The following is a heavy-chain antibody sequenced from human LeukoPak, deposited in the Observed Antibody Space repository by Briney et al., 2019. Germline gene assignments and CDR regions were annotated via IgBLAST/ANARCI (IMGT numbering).Heavy chain of an antibody. Sequence: PGGSLRLSCAASGFTFSSYDMHWVRQATGKGLEWVSAISSAGDTYYPGSVKGRFTIPRENDKKSLYLQMNSLRAGDTAVYYCARGNILTGYEFWGQGTLVAVSS. D-gene: IGHD3-9*01. CDR2: ISSAGDT. V-gene: IGHV3-13*04. J-gene: IGHJ4*02. CDR3: ARGNILTGYEF. CDR1: GFTFSSYD.